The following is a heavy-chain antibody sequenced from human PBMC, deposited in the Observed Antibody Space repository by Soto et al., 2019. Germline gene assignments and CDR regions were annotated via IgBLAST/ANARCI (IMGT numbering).Heavy chain of an antibody. CDR3: ERPYYDARLEVETRDGFNV. D-gene: IGHD3-3*01. J-gene: IGHJ3*01. CDR2: IWYDGSAQ. V-gene: IGHV3-33*01. CDR1: GFSVSSYG. Sequence: QVQLVESGGGVVQPGRSLRLSCAASGFSVSSYGMHWVRQAPGKGLEWVAVIWYDGSAQYYADSVKGRFTISRDNSNNTVYVQMSSRRADDTDVYYCERPYYDARLEVETRDGFNVWCQGTMVMVSS.